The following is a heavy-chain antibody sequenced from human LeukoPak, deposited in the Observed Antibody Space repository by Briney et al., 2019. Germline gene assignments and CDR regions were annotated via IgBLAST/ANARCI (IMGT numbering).Heavy chain of an antibody. Sequence: SETLSLTCTVSGYSISSGYYWGWIRQPPGKGLEWIGSIYHSGSTYYNPSLKSRVTMSIDTSKNQFSLMLYSVTAADTALYYCASSGYPDWFDPWGQGTLVTVSS. CDR3: ASSGYPDWFDP. V-gene: IGHV4-38-2*02. D-gene: IGHD5-12*01. CDR1: GYSISSGYY. CDR2: IYHSGST. J-gene: IGHJ5*02.